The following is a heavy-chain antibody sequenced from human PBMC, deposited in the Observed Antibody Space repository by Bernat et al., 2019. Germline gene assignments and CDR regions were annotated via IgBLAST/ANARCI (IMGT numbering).Heavy chain of an antibody. V-gene: IGHV3-23*01. D-gene: IGHD2-15*01. J-gene: IGHJ3*02. CDR3: AKDRIYCSGGSCYSDAFDI. CDR2: ISGSGGST. CDR1: GFIVSRKY. Sequence: CAASGFIVSRKYMNWVRQAPGKGLEWVSIISGSGGSTYYADSVKGRFTISRDNSKNTLYLQMNSLRAEDTAVYYCAKDRIYCSGGSCYSDAFDIWGQGTMVTVSS.